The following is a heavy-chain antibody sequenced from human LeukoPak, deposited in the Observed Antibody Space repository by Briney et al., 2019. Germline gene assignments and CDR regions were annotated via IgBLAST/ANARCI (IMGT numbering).Heavy chain of an antibody. CDR2: ISRSGNFI. V-gene: IGHV3-21*01. Sequence: GGSLRLSCAASGFTFTNFAMSWVRQAPGKGLQWVSSISRSGNFIYYGDSVKGRFTISRDNAKNSLYLQMNSLRAEDTAVYYCARVETTGRTWGQGTLVSVSA. CDR3: ARVETTGRT. D-gene: IGHD1-14*01. J-gene: IGHJ4*02. CDR1: GFTFTNFA.